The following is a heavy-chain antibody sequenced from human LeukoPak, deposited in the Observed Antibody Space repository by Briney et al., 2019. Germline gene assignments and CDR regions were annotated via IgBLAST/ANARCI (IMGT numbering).Heavy chain of an antibody. CDR3: TTDAAYGASP. V-gene: IGHV3-15*01. CDR1: GFSFTNAW. D-gene: IGHD4/OR15-4a*01. CDR2: IKSKADDGTT. Sequence: GGPLRLSCAACGFSFTNAWMNWVRQAPGKGLEGVGRIKSKADDGTTDYAAPVKGRVTISRDDSKNTLYLYMTSLKTEDTGVYYCTTDAAYGASPWGQGTLVTVSS. J-gene: IGHJ5*02.